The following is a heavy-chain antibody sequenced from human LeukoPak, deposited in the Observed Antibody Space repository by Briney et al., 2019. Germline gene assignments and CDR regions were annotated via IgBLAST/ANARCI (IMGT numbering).Heavy chain of an antibody. V-gene: IGHV1-46*01. J-gene: IGHJ5*02. CDR1: GYTFTSYY. D-gene: IGHD3-3*01. CDR3: ARDFGVVILGGRVDP. Sequence: GASVKVSCKASGYTFTSYYMHWVRQAPGQGLEWMGIINPSGGSTSYAQKFQGRVTMTRDTSTSTVYMELSSLRSEDTAVYYCARDFGVVILGGRVDPWGQGTLVTVSS. CDR2: INPSGGST.